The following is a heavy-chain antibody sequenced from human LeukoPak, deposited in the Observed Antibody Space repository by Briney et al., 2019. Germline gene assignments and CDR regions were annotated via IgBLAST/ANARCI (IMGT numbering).Heavy chain of an antibody. V-gene: IGHV3-23*01. CDR2: ISYSGGST. Sequence: PGGSLRLSCAASGFTFSTYAMNWVRQAPGKGLEWVSGISYSGGSTYYADSVKGRFTIPRDNSKNTLYLQMNSLRAEDTAVYYCTKVQVPTDYWGQGTLVTVSS. CDR1: GFTFSTYA. CDR3: TKVQVPTDY. J-gene: IGHJ4*02.